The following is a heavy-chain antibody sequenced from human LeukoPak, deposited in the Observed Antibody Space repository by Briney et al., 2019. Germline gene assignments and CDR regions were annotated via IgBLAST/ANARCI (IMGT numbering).Heavy chain of an antibody. J-gene: IGHJ4*02. CDR1: GFTFSSYS. CDR2: ISSSSSYI. D-gene: IGHD6-13*01. Sequence: SGGSLRLSCAASGFTFSSYSMNWVRQAPGKGLEWVSSISSSSSYIYYADSVKGRFTISRDNAKISLYLQTNSLRAEDTAVYYCARDLYSSSWYDYWGQGTLVTVSS. CDR3: ARDLYSSSWYDY. V-gene: IGHV3-21*01.